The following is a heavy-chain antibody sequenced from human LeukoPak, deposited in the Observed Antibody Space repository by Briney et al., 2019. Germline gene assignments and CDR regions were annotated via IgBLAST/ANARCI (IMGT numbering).Heavy chain of an antibody. CDR2: ISAYNGNT. CDR3: ARDPTYYYDSSGYYPGDAFDI. J-gene: IGHJ3*02. D-gene: IGHD3-22*01. Sequence: ASVKVSCKASGYTFTSYGISWVRQAPGQGLEWMGWISAYNGNTNYAQKLQGRVTMTTDTSTSTAYMELRSLRSDDTAVYCCARDPTYYYDSSGYYPGDAFDIWGQGTMVTVSS. CDR1: GYTFTSYG. V-gene: IGHV1-18*01.